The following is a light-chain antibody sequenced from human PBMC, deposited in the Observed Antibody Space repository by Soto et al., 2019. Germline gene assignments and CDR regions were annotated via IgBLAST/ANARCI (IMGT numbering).Light chain of an antibody. CDR2: DAS. Sequence: ETVLTQSPATLSLSPGERATLSCRASQSVSSYLAWYQQRPGQAPRLLIYDASNRATGIPARFSGSGSGTDFTLTISSLEAEDFAIYYCQQRSNWPPLTFGGGTKVDI. CDR1: QSVSSY. V-gene: IGKV3-11*01. J-gene: IGKJ4*01. CDR3: QQRSNWPPLT.